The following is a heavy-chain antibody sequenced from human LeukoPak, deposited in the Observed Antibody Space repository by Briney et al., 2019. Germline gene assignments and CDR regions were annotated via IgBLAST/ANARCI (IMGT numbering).Heavy chain of an antibody. Sequence: PSETLSLTCTVSGGSIRSSYYYWGWIRQPPGKGLEWIGSIYDSGSTYYNPSLKSRVTISVDTSKNQFSLKLSSVTAADTAVYYCAREFGSHYDSSGYYLDYWGQGTLVTVSS. CDR1: GGSIRSSYYY. CDR2: IYDSGST. CDR3: AREFGSHYDSSGYYLDY. V-gene: IGHV4-39*02. J-gene: IGHJ4*02. D-gene: IGHD3-22*01.